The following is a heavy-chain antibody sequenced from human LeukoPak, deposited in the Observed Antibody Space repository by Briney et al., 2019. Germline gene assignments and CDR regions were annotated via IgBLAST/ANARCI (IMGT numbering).Heavy chain of an antibody. D-gene: IGHD3-10*01. CDR1: ELTFSGYW. Sequence: PGGSLRLSCAASELTFSGYWMNWVRQAPGKGLQWVGNIRQDGGQTHYSDSVKGRFTISRDNAKGSLYLQMNSLRPEDTAVYYCARDGHSSGSFDYWGQGTLATVSS. J-gene: IGHJ4*02. V-gene: IGHV3-7*01. CDR3: ARDGHSSGSFDY. CDR2: IRQDGGQT.